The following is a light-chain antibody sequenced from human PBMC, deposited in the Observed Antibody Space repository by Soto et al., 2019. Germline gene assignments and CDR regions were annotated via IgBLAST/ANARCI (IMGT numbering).Light chain of an antibody. CDR1: SSDVGGYNY. Sequence: QSVLTQPASVSGSPGQSITISCTGTSSDVGGYNYVSWYQQHPGRAPKLMIYDVSNRPSGVSTRFSGSKSGNTASLTISGLQAEDDADYYGSSCSSSTIRSLFGTDINVTGL. CDR3: SSCSSSTIRSL. J-gene: IGLJ1*01. CDR2: DVS. V-gene: IGLV2-14*01.